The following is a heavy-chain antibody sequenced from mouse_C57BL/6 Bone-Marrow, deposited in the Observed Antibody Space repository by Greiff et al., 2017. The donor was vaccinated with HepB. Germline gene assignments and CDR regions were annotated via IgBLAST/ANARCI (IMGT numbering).Heavy chain of an antibody. D-gene: IGHD2-2*01. J-gene: IGHJ4*01. CDR1: GYAFTNYL. Sequence: QVQLQQSGAELVRPGTSVKVSCKASGYAFTNYLIEWVKQRPGQGLEWIGVINPGSGGTNYNEKFKGKATLTADKSSSTAYMQLSSLTSEDSAVYFCARGSLWLRIYAMDYWGQGTSVTVSS. CDR3: ARGSLWLRIYAMDY. V-gene: IGHV1-54*01. CDR2: INPGSGGT.